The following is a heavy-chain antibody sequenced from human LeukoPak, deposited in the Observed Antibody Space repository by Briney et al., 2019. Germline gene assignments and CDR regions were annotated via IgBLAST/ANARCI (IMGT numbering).Heavy chain of an antibody. D-gene: IGHD6-19*01. V-gene: IGHV3-21*04. Sequence: GGSLRLSCAASGFTFSSYSMNWVRQAPGKGLEWVSSISSSSSYIYYADSVKGRFTISRDNSKNTLYLQMNSLRAEDTAVYYCATYSSGWAHTPFDYWGQGTLVTVSS. J-gene: IGHJ4*02. CDR1: GFTFSSYS. CDR3: ATYSSGWAHTPFDY. CDR2: ISSSSSYI.